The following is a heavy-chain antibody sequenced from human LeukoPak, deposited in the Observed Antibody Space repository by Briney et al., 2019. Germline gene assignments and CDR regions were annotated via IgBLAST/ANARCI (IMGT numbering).Heavy chain of an antibody. D-gene: IGHD5-24*01. CDR2: IIPILGIA. CDR3: ARRDRDGYNLGFDY. V-gene: IGHV1-69*04. J-gene: IGHJ4*02. Sequence: SVKVSCKGSGGTFSSYAISWVRQAPGQGLEWMGRIIPILGIANYAQKFQGRVTITADKSTSTAYMELSSLRSEDTAVYYCARRDRDGYNLGFDYWGQGTLVTVSS. CDR1: GGTFSSYA.